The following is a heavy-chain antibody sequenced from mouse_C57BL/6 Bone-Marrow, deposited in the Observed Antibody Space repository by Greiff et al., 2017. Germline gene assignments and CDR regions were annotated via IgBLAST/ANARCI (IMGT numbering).Heavy chain of an antibody. J-gene: IGHJ4*01. Sequence: VQLQQPGAELVKPGASVKLSCKASGYTFTNYWMHWVKQRPGQGLEWIGMMHPNCGSPDYNEKFKSEATLSVDKSSSTAYMELSSLTSEDSAVYYCARSYDYDDYTMDYWGQGASVTVSS. CDR3: ARSYDYDDYTMDY. CDR2: MHPNCGSP. D-gene: IGHD2-4*01. V-gene: IGHV1-64*01. CDR1: GYTFTNYW.